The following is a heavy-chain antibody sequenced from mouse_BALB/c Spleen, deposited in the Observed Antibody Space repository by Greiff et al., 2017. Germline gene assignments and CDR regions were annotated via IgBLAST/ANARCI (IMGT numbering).Heavy chain of an antibody. CDR2: ISSGGGST. Sequence: DVKLVESGGGLVKPGGSLTLSCAASGFAFSSYDMSWVRQTPEKRLEWVAYISSGGGSTYYPDTVKGRFTISRDTAKNTLYLQMSSLKSEDTAMYYGARHIGLAWFAYWGQGTLVTVSA. CDR1: GFAFSSYD. CDR3: ARHIGLAWFAY. V-gene: IGHV5-12-1*01. J-gene: IGHJ3*01.